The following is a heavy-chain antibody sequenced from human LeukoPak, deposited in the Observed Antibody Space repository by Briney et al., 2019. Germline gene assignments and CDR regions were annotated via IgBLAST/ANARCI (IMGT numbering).Heavy chain of an antibody. Sequence: SETLSLTCTVSGDSISNYYWSWIRQPPGKGLEWIGYIYYTGSTNYNPSLKSRLTISLDTSKNQFSLKLNSVTAADTAVYYCARSYCSRTSCYFFDSWGQGTLVTVSS. D-gene: IGHD2-2*01. J-gene: IGHJ4*02. CDR1: GDSISNYY. CDR3: ARSYCSRTSCYFFDS. CDR2: IYYTGST. V-gene: IGHV4-59*08.